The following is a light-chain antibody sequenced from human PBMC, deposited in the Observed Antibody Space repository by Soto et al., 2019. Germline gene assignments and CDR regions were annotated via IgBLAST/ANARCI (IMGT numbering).Light chain of an antibody. J-gene: IGKJ1*01. Sequence: EIVLTQSPGTLSLSPGERATLSCRASQSVSSSYLAWYQQQPGQAPRLLIYGASSRATGIPDRFSGSGSGTYFTLTISRLEPEDFAVYYCQQYGSSRTFGQGTKVEIK. CDR3: QQYGSSRT. CDR2: GAS. CDR1: QSVSSSY. V-gene: IGKV3-20*01.